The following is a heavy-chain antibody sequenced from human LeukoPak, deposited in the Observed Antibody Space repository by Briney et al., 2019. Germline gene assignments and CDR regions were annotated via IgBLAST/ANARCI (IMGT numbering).Heavy chain of an antibody. CDR1: DGSISSYY. CDR2: IYYSGST. J-gene: IGHJ4*02. V-gene: IGHV4-59*08. Sequence: SETLSLTCTVSDGSISSYYWSWIRQPPGKGLEWIGYIYYSGSTNYNPSLKSRVTISVDTSKNQFSLKLSSVTAADTAVYYCARLTYYYDSSGYFEYYFDYWGQGTLVTVSS. D-gene: IGHD3-22*01. CDR3: ARLTYYYDSSGYFEYYFDY.